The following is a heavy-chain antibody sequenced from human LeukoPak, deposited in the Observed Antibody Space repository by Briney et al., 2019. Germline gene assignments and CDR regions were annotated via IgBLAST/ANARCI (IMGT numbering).Heavy chain of an antibody. V-gene: IGHV3-53*01. CDR3: ARDDSSGYFDY. D-gene: IGHD3-22*01. CDR2: IYSGGST. J-gene: IGHJ4*02. CDR1: GFTVSSNY. Sequence: GGSLRLSCAASGFTVSSNYMSWVRQAPGKGLEWVSVIYSGGSTYYADSVRGRFTISRDNSKNTLYLQMNSLRAEDTAVYCCARDDSSGYFDYWGQGTLVTVSS.